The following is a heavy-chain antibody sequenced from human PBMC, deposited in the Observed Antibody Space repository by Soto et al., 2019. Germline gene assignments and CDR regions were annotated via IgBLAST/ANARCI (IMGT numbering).Heavy chain of an antibody. D-gene: IGHD3-22*01. V-gene: IGHV5-51*01. J-gene: IGHJ4*02. Sequence: PGESLKISCKGSGYSFTSYWIGWVRQMPGKGLEWMGIVYPGDSDTRYSPSFQGQVTISADKSISTAYLQWSSLKASDTAMYYCARVDLYYYDSSGPSQYYFDYRGQGTLVTVSS. CDR1: GYSFTSYW. CDR2: VYPGDSDT. CDR3: ARVDLYYYDSSGPSQYYFDY.